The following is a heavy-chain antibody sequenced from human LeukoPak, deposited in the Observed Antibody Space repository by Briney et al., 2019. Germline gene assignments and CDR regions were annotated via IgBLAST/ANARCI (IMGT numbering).Heavy chain of an antibody. J-gene: IGHJ4*02. Sequence: GGSLRLSCAASGFTFSSYAMSWVRQAPGKGLEWVSAISGSGGSTYYADSVKGRFTVSRDNSKNTLYLQMNSLRAEDTAVYYCAKAKPYSSSWYWDYWGQGTLVTVSS. V-gene: IGHV3-23*01. D-gene: IGHD6-13*01. CDR1: GFTFSSYA. CDR3: AKAKPYSSSWYWDY. CDR2: ISGSGGST.